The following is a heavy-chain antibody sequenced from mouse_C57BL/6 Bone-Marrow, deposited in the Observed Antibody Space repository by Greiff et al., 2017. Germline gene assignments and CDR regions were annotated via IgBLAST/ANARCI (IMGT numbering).Heavy chain of an antibody. CDR2: INPSSGYT. CDR1: GYTFTSYT. CDR3: ARVLPPNY. Sequence: QVQLKESGAELARPGASVKMSCKASGYTFTSYTMHWVKQRPGQGLEWIGYINPSSGYTKYNQKFKDKATLTADKSSSTAYMQLSSLTSEDSAVYYCARVLPPNYWGQGTTLTVSS. D-gene: IGHD2-10*01. J-gene: IGHJ2*01. V-gene: IGHV1-4*01.